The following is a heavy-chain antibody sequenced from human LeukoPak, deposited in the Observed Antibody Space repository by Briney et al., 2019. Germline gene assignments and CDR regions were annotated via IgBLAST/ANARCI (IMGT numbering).Heavy chain of an antibody. J-gene: IGHJ4*02. V-gene: IGHV4-34*01. CDR3: ARGPRDADFDY. CDR2: INHSGST. Sequence: PSETLSLTCAVYGGSFSGYYWSWIRQPPGKGLEWIGEINHSGSTNYNPSLKSRVTISVDTSKNQFSLKLSSVTAADTAVYYCARGPRDADFDYWGQGTLVTVSS. CDR1: GGSFSGYY.